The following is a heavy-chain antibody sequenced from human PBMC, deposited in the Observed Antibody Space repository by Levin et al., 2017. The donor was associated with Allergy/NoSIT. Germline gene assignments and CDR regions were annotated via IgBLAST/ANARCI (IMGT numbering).Heavy chain of an antibody. V-gene: IGHV4-34*01. CDR1: GGSFSGYY. CDR3: ARVVGGRLKGWFDP. CDR2: INHSGST. D-gene: IGHD5-12*01. J-gene: IGHJ5*02. Sequence: KSSETLSLTCAVYGGSFSGYYWSWIRQPPGKGLEWIGEINHSGSTNYNPSLKSRVTISVDTSKNQFSLKLSSVTAADTAVYYCARVVGGRLKGWFDPWGQGTLVTVSS.